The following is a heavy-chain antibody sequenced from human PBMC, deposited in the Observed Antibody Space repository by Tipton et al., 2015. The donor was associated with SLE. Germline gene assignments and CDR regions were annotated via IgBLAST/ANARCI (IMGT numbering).Heavy chain of an antibody. Sequence: LRLSCTVSGGSISSSSYYWGWIRQPPGKGLEWIGSIYYSGTTYYNPSLKSRVTISVDTSKNQFSLKLSSVTAADTAVYYCASWVTGTAVGTWDYWGQGTLVTVSS. J-gene: IGHJ4*02. V-gene: IGHV4-39*07. D-gene: IGHD6-13*01. CDR2: IYYSGTT. CDR1: GGSISSSSYY. CDR3: ASWVTGTAVGTWDY.